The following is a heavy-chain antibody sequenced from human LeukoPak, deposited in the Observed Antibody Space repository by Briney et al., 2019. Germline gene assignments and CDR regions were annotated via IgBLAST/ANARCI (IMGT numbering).Heavy chain of an antibody. J-gene: IGHJ4*02. CDR2: INWNGGST. Sequence: GSLRLSCAASGFTFDDYGMSWVRQAPGKGLEWVSGINWNGGSTGYADSVKGRFTISRDNAKNSLYLQVNSLRAEDTAMYYCSRNMDPYYFDSWGQGTLVTVSS. CDR3: SRNMDPYYFDS. D-gene: IGHD2/OR15-2a*01. V-gene: IGHV3-20*04. CDR1: GFTFDDYG.